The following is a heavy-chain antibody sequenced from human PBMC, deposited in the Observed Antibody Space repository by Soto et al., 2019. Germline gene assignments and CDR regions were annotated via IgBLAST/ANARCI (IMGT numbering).Heavy chain of an antibody. CDR3: AKDMWRYNWTPGVFDY. J-gene: IGHJ4*02. CDR2: ISGSGGST. CDR1: GFTFSSYA. Sequence: PGGSLRLSCAASGFTFSSYAMSWVRQAPGKGLEWVSAISGSGGSTYYADSVKGRFTISRDNSKNTLHLQMNSLRAEDTAVYYCAKDMWRYNWTPGVFDYWGQGTLVTVSS. D-gene: IGHD1-20*01. V-gene: IGHV3-23*01.